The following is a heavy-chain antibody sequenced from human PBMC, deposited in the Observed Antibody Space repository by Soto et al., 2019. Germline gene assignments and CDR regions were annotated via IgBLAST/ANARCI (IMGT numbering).Heavy chain of an antibody. Sequence: GGSLRLSCAASGFTVSSNYMSWVRQAPGKGLEWVSVIYSGGSTYYADSVKGRFTISRDNSKNTLYLQMNSLRAEDTAVYYCAREVVNTGAYYYYGMDVWGQGTTVTVSS. CDR3: AREVVNTGAYYYYGMDV. V-gene: IGHV3-53*01. D-gene: IGHD1-26*01. J-gene: IGHJ6*02. CDR2: IYSGGST. CDR1: GFTVSSNY.